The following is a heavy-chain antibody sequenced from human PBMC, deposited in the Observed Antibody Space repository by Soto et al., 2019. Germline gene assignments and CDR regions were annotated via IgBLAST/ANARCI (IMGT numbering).Heavy chain of an antibody. CDR3: ARGRYGDY. D-gene: IGHD1-1*01. J-gene: IGHJ4*02. CDR2: ISAHNGNT. Sequence: QVHLVQSGAEVKKPGASVKVSCKGSGYAFTTYGITWVRKAPGQGLEWMGWISAHNGNTNYAQKLQGRVTVTRDTSTSSSYRELRSLRSDDTAVYYCARGRYGDYWGQGALVTVSS. V-gene: IGHV1-18*01. CDR1: GYAFTTYG.